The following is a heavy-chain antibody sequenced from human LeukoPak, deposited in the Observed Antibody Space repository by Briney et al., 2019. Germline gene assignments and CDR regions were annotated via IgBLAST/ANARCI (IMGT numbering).Heavy chain of an antibody. V-gene: IGHV3-23*01. Sequence: GGSLRLSCAASGFTFSSYGMSWVRQAPGKGLEWVSAISGSGGSTYYADSVKGRFTISRDNARNSLYLLMNSLRPEDTALYYCAKDNDYYDSSGPFDPWGQGTLVTVSS. CDR3: AKDNDYYDSSGPFDP. CDR1: GFTFSSYG. J-gene: IGHJ5*02. D-gene: IGHD3-22*01. CDR2: ISGSGGST.